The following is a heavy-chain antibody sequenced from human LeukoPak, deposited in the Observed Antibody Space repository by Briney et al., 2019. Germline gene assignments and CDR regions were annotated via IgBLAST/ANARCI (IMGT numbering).Heavy chain of an antibody. CDR2: IGTAGDT. V-gene: IGHV3-13*01. CDR1: GFTFSSYD. Sequence: HPGGSLRLSCAASGFTFSSYDMHWVRQATGKGLEWVPAIGTAGDTYYPGSVKGRFTISRENAKNSLYLQMNSLRAEDTAVYYCARGTASFYGDYVYYYYYGMDVWGQGTTVTVSS. J-gene: IGHJ6*02. D-gene: IGHD4-17*01. CDR3: ARGTASFYGDYVYYYYYGMDV.